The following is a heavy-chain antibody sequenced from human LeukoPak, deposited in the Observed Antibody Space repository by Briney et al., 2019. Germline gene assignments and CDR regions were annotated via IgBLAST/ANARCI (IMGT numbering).Heavy chain of an antibody. CDR1: GGSISSSGYY. CDR2: IYYTGST. CDR3: ARHHAPSWFGELLYLTRFDP. J-gene: IGHJ5*02. Sequence: SETLSLTCTVSGGSISSSGYYWGWIRQPPGKGLEWIGSIYYTGSTYYNPSLKSRVTISVDTSKNQFSLKLSSVTAADMAVYYCARHHAPSWFGELLYLTRFDPWGQGTLVTVSS. D-gene: IGHD3-10*01. V-gene: IGHV4-39*01.